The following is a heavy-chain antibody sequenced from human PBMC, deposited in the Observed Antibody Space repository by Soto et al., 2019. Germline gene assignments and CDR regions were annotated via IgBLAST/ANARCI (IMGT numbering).Heavy chain of an antibody. V-gene: IGHV3-11*01. CDR2: ISGSGDTI. CDR3: ASDPYYYASEY. J-gene: IGHJ4*02. D-gene: IGHD3-10*01. CDR1: GFTFSDSY. Sequence: QVQLVESGGVLVKPGGSLRLSCAASGFTFSDSYMTWIRQAPGKGLEWISYISGSGDTIYYADSVKGRFTVSRDKAKNSLYLQLNSLRAEDTAVYYCASDPYYYASEYWGQGTLVTVSS.